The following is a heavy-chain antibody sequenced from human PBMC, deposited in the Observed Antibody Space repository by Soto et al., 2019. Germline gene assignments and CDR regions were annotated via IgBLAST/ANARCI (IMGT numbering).Heavy chain of an antibody. CDR3: ASQIAQQIPERYYYYYYGMDV. CDR1: GYTFTSYG. D-gene: IGHD1-1*01. CDR2: ISAYNGNT. Sequence: GASVKVSCKASGYTFTSYGISWVRQAPGQGLEWMGWISAYNGNTNYAQKLQGRVTMTTDTSTSTAYMELRSLRSDDTAVYYCASQIAQQIPERYYYYYYGMDVWGQGTTVTVSS. V-gene: IGHV1-18*04. J-gene: IGHJ6*02.